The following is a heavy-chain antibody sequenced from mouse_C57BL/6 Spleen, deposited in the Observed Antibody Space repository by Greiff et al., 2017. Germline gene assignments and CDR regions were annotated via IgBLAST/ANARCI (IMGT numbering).Heavy chain of an antibody. Sequence: VQLQQSGPELVKPGASVKISCKASGYAFSSSWMNWVKQRPGKGLEWIGRIYPGDGDTNYNGKFKGKATLTADKSSSTAYMQLSSPTSEDSAVYFCARGEGIYYGNYDYFDYWGQGTTLTVSS. V-gene: IGHV1-82*01. CDR2: IYPGDGDT. CDR3: ARGEGIYYGNYDYFDY. D-gene: IGHD2-1*01. CDR1: GYAFSSSW. J-gene: IGHJ2*01.